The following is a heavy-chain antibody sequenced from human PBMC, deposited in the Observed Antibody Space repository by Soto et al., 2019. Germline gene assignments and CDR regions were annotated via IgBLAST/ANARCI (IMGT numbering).Heavy chain of an antibody. CDR1: TGSFSGYS. V-gene: IGHV4-34*01. CDR3: ARGRRGYSSSWYDY. Sequence: SETLSLTCAVYTGSFSGYSWSWIRQPPGKGLEWIGEINHSGSTNYNPSLKSRVTMSVDTSKNQFSLKLSSVTAADTAVYYWARGRRGYSSSWYDYWGQGTLVTVSS. J-gene: IGHJ4*02. CDR2: INHSGST. D-gene: IGHD6-13*01.